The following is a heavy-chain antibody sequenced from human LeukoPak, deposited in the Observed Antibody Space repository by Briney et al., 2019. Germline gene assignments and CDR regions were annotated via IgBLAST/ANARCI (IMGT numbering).Heavy chain of an antibody. D-gene: IGHD6-13*01. Sequence: ASVKVSCKASGYTFTGYYIHWVRQAPGQGLEWMGWINPNSGGTNYAQKFQGRVTMTRDTSISTAYMELSRLRSDDTAVYYCAREPLAAEPHDYWGQGTLVTVSS. CDR3: AREPLAAEPHDY. CDR1: GYTFTGYY. J-gene: IGHJ4*02. CDR2: INPNSGGT. V-gene: IGHV1-2*02.